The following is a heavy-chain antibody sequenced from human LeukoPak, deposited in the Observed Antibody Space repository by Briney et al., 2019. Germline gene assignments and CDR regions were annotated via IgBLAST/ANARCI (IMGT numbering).Heavy chain of an antibody. CDR3: ARDKWNWGRPNNWFDP. Sequence: GASVKVSCKASGYNVNGYYMHWVRQAPGQGLEWMAIINPSTGSTDYAQKFQGRVTVTRDMSTSTVYMELSSLRSEDTAVYYCARDKWNWGRPNNWFDPWGQGTLVTVSS. CDR1: GYNVNGYY. D-gene: IGHD1-7*01. CDR2: INPSTGST. V-gene: IGHV1-46*02. J-gene: IGHJ5*02.